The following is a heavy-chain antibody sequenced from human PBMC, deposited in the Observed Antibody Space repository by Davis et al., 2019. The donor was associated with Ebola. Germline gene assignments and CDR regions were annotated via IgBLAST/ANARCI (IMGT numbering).Heavy chain of an antibody. CDR3: ATLPDV. J-gene: IGHJ3*01. CDR2: INTNTGNP. CDR1: GYRFTTYG. V-gene: IGHV7-4-1*04. Sequence: ASVQVSCKASGYRFTTYGMHWVRQAPGQGLEWMGWINTNTGNPTYAKGFTGRFVFSLDTSVNMAYLLINSLKTEDAAVYYCATLPDVWGQGTMVTVSS.